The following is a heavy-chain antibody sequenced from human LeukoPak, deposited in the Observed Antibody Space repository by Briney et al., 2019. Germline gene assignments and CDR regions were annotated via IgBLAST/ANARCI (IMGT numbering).Heavy chain of an antibody. V-gene: IGHV3-53*01. CDR2: IYGGGNI. J-gene: IGHJ4*02. Sequence: GGSLRLSCEASGFTFSSNYMNWVRQAPGKGLEWVSVIYGGGNIYYADSAKGRFTISRDNSKNTLYLQMNSLRAEDTAVYYCARGAGYNYPYYFDYWGQGTLVTVSS. D-gene: IGHD5-24*01. CDR1: GFTFSSNY. CDR3: ARGAGYNYPYYFDY.